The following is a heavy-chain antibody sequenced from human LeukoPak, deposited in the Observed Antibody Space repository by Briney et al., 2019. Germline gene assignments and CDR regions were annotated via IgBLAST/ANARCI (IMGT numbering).Heavy chain of an antibody. CDR3: AKDATAVPGTVYMDV. CDR1: GFSFIHYE. J-gene: IGHJ6*03. V-gene: IGHV3-48*03. Sequence: GWSLRLSCAASGFSFIHYEMNWVRKAPGNGLEWLSHIDIICNTIHYADSVEGRFTISRDNAKNSVYLQMSSLRDEDTALYYCAKDATAVPGTVYMDVWGKGTTVTVSS. CDR2: IDIICNTI. D-gene: IGHD6-19*01.